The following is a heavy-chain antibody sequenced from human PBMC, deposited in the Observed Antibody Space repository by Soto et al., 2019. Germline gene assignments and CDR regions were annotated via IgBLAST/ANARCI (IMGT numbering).Heavy chain of an antibody. CDR1: GGSFSGYY. J-gene: IGHJ5*02. V-gene: IGHV4-34*01. D-gene: IGHD3-3*01. Sequence: SETLSLTCAVYGGSFSGYYWSWIRQPPGKGLEWIGEINHSGSTNYNLSLKSRVTISVDTSKNQFSLKLSSVTAADTAVYYCARGGRITIFGVVSRSWFDPWGQGTLVTSPQ. CDR3: ARGGRITIFGVVSRSWFDP. CDR2: INHSGST.